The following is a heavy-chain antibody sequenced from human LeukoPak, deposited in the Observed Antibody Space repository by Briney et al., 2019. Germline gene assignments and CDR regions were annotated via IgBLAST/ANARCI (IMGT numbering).Heavy chain of an antibody. CDR3: AREMYDSGGYRVSYFDY. D-gene: IGHD3-22*01. Sequence: SETLSLTCTVSGGSISRSSYYWGWIRQPPGKGLEWIGSIYYSGSTYYNPSLKSRVTISGDTSKNQFSLKLSSVTAADTAVYYCAREMYDSGGYRVSYFDYWGQGSLVTVSS. CDR1: GGSISRSSYY. CDR2: IYYSGST. J-gene: IGHJ4*02. V-gene: IGHV4-39*02.